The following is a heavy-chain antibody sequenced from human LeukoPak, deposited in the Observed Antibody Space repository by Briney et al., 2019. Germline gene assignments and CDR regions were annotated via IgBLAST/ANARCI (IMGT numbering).Heavy chain of an antibody. CDR2: INHSGST. CDR1: GGSFSGYY. Sequence: SETLSLTCAVYGGSFSGYYWSWIRQPPGKGLEWIGEINHSGSTNYNPSLKSRVTISVDTSKNQFSLKLSSVTAADTAVYYCARMGPYDFWSGPLYYYYMDVWGKRTTVTVSS. V-gene: IGHV4-34*01. D-gene: IGHD3-3*01. CDR3: ARMGPYDFWSGPLYYYYMDV. J-gene: IGHJ6*03.